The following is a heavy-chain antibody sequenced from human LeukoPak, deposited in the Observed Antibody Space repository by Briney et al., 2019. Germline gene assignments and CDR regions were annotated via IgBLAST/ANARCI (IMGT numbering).Heavy chain of an antibody. V-gene: IGHV3-21*01. CDR2: ISSSSSYI. CDR3: ARDRGGYGDVRFDP. D-gene: IGHD4-17*01. Sequence: GGSLRLSCAASGFTFSSYAMSWVRQAPGKGLEWVSSISSSSSYIYYADSVKGRFTISRDNAKNSLYLQMNSLRAEDTAVYYCARDRGGYGDVRFDPWGQGTLVTVSS. J-gene: IGHJ5*02. CDR1: GFTFSSYA.